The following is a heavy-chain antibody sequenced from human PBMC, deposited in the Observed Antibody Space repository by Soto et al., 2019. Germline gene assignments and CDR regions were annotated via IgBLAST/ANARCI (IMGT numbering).Heavy chain of an antibody. CDR1: GGSIGTSAYY. V-gene: IGHV4-39*01. Sequence: PSETLSLTCAVSGGSIGTSAYYWGWIRQAPGKGLERIGSINHSGNTYLSPSLKDRVTMSVDTSKNSFSLKLRSATAADTGLYYCSRRAPEGFDPWGQGTLVTVSS. J-gene: IGHJ5*02. CDR3: SRRAPEGFDP. CDR2: INHSGNT.